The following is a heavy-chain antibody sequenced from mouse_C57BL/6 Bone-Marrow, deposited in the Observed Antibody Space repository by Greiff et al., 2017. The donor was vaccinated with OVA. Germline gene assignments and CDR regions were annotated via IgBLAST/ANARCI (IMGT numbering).Heavy chain of an antibody. J-gene: IGHJ1*03. CDR1: GYTFTGYW. V-gene: IGHV1-9*01. D-gene: IGHD1-1*01. CDR3: ASYGSSLSYWYFDV. Sequence: QVQLKQSGAELMKPGASVKLSCKASGYTFTGYWIEWVKQRPGHGLEWIGEILPGSGSTNYNEKFKGKATFTADTSSNTAYMQLSSLTTEDSAIYYCASYGSSLSYWYFDVWGTGTTVTVSS. CDR2: ILPGSGST.